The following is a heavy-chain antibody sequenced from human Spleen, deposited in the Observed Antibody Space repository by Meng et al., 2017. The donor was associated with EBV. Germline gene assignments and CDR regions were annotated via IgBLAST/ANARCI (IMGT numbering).Heavy chain of an antibody. D-gene: IGHD2-15*01. CDR1: GGTFSSSA. CDR3: ATDYCSGGSCYKPGD. Sequence: AKLCHPGVVLMKPGPSVKVSSKASGGTFSSSAISWVRQAPGQGLEWVGEIIPIFGTANYAQKFQGRVTITADKSTSTAYMELSSLRSEDTAVYYWATDYCSGGSCYKPGDWGQGTLVTVSS. CDR2: IIPIFGTA. V-gene: IGHV1-69*06. J-gene: IGHJ4*02.